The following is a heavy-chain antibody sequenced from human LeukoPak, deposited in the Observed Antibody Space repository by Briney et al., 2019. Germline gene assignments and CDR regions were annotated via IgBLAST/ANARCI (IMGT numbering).Heavy chain of an antibody. CDR1: GYTFTGYY. V-gene: IGHV1-24*01. Sequence: ASVKVSCKASGYTFTGYYMHWVRQAPGKGLEWMGGFDPEDGETIYAQKFQGRVTMTEDTSTDTAYMELSSLRSEDTAVYYCATASGRGGLRYYDSSGYYYVYWGQGTLVTVSS. CDR3: ATASGRGGLRYYDSSGYYYVY. CDR2: FDPEDGET. D-gene: IGHD3-22*01. J-gene: IGHJ4*02.